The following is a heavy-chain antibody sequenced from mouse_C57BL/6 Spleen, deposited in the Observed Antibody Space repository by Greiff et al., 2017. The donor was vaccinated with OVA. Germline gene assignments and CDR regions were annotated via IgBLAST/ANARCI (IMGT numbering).Heavy chain of an antibody. D-gene: IGHD1-1*01. J-gene: IGHJ1*03. V-gene: IGHV1-55*01. CDR2: IYPGSGST. CDR1: GYTFTSYW. Sequence: QVQLQQPGAELVKPGASVKMSCKASGYTFTSYWITWVKQRPGQGLEWIGDIYPGSGSTNYNEKFKSKATLTVDTSSSTAYMQLSSLTSEDSAVYYCARSIYYYGSSHWYFDVWGTGTTVTVSS. CDR3: ARSIYYYGSSHWYFDV.